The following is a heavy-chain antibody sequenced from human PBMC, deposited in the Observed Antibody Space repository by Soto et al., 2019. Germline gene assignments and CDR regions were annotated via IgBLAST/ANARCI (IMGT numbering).Heavy chain of an antibody. V-gene: IGHV3-30*18. Sequence: QVQLVESGGGVVQPGRSLRLSCAASGFTFSSYGMHWVRQAPGKGLEWVAVISYDGSNKYYADSVKGRFTISRDNSKNTLYLQMNSVRAEDTAVYYCAKDSLGGSYYVGPFDYWGQGTLVTVSS. J-gene: IGHJ4*02. CDR1: GFTFSSYG. CDR2: ISYDGSNK. D-gene: IGHD1-26*01. CDR3: AKDSLGGSYYVGPFDY.